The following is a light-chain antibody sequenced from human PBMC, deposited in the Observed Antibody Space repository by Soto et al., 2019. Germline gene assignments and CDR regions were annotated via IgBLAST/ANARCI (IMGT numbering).Light chain of an antibody. CDR1: QSVNSN. V-gene: IGKV3-15*01. CDR3: QQYNFWPPLT. Sequence: EILMTQSPATLSVSPGARATLSCRASQSVNSNLAWYRQKPGQAPRLLISDASTRATGVPARFSGSGSGTEFTLTISSLQSEDSGIYYCQQYNFWPPLTFGGGTKVEIK. J-gene: IGKJ4*01. CDR2: DAS.